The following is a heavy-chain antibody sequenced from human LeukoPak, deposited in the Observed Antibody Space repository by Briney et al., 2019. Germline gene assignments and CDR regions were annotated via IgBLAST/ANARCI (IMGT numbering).Heavy chain of an antibody. V-gene: IGHV3-53*01. CDR2: INSGGST. J-gene: IGHJ4*02. Sequence: GGSLRLSCAASGFTVSSNYMNWVRQAPGQGLEWVSVINSGGSTHYADSVKGRFTISRDNSKNTLYLQMNSLRAEDTAMYSCARDLYYYGSGSDNFLYYWGQGPLVTVSS. CDR1: GFTVSSNY. CDR3: ARDLYYYGSGSDNFLYY. D-gene: IGHD3-10*01.